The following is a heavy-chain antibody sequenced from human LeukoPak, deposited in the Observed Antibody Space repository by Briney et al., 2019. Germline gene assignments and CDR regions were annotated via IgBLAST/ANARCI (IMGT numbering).Heavy chain of an antibody. V-gene: IGHV3-30-3*01. D-gene: IGHD6-13*01. J-gene: IGHJ4*02. CDR1: GFTFSSYA. CDR3: ARAPGSGYSSSWYLY. CDR2: ISYDGSNK. Sequence: GGSLRLSCAASGFTFSSYAMHWVRQAPGKGLEWVAVISYDGSNKYYADSVKGRFTISRDNSKNTLYLQMNSLRAEDTAVYYCARAPGSGYSSSWYLYWGQGTLVTVSS.